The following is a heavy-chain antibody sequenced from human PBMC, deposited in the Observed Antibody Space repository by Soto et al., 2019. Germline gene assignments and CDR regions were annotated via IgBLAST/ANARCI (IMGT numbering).Heavy chain of an antibody. CDR2: INHSGST. J-gene: IGHJ2*01. D-gene: IGHD4-17*01. Sequence: QVQLQQWGAGLLKPSETLSLTCAVYGGSFSGYYWSWIRQPPGKGLEWIGEINHSGSTNYNPSLKLRVPIAVDTAKNPYSLKRSSVTAADTAVYYCARSDDGDYNWYFDLWGRGTLVTVSS. CDR3: ARSDDGDYNWYFDL. V-gene: IGHV4-34*01. CDR1: GGSFSGYY.